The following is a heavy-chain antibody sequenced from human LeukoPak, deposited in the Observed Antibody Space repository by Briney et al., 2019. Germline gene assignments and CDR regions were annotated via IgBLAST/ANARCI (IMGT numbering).Heavy chain of an antibody. V-gene: IGHV6-1*01. Sequence: SQTLSLTCAISGDSVSSNNAAWNWIRPSPSRGLEWLGRTYYRSKWYNDYAVSVKSRITNNPDTSKNQFSLQLNSVTPEDTAVYYCARRVVRGTDYMDVWGKGTTVTVSS. CDR2: TYYRSKWYN. D-gene: IGHD3-3*01. J-gene: IGHJ6*03. CDR3: ARRVVRGTDYMDV. CDR1: GDSVSSNNAA.